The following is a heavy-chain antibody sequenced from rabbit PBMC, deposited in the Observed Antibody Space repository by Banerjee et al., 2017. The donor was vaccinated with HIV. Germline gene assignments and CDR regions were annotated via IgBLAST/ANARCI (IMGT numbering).Heavy chain of an antibody. V-gene: IGHV1S45*01. CDR2: IYAGSSDST. Sequence: QEQLEESGGDLVKPEGSLTLTCTASGFSFNNKYVMCWVRQAPGKGLEWIACIYAGSSDSTYYASWAKGPFTISKTSSTTVTLQMTSLTAADTATYFCARDLAGVIGWNFNLWGPGTLVTVS. J-gene: IGHJ4*01. CDR1: GFSFNNKYV. CDR3: ARDLAGVIGWNFNL. D-gene: IGHD4-1*01.